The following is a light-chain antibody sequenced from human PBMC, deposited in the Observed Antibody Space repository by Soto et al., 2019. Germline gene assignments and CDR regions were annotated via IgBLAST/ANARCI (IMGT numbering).Light chain of an antibody. CDR1: SSNIGSNT. CDR2: SHN. Sequence: QSVLTQPPSASGTPGQRVTISCSGSSSNIGSNTVNWYQQLPGTAPKLLIYSHNQRPSGVPDRFSGSQSGTSASLAISGRQSEDEADYYCAAWDDSLNGSVFGTGTKLTVL. V-gene: IGLV1-44*01. CDR3: AAWDDSLNGSV. J-gene: IGLJ1*01.